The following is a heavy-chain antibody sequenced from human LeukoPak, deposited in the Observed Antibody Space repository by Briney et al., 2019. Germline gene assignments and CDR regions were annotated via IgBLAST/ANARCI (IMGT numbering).Heavy chain of an antibody. D-gene: IGHD3-10*01. V-gene: IGHV3-30*04. CDR2: ISYDGSNK. CDR3: ARGVYGSGSSWFDP. CDR1: GFTFSSYA. J-gene: IGHJ5*02. Sequence: GGSLRLSCAASGFTFSSYAMSWVRQAPGKGLEWVAVISYDGSNKYYADSVKGRFTISRDNSKNTLYLQMNSLRAEDTAVYYCARGVYGSGSSWFDPWGQGTLVTVSS.